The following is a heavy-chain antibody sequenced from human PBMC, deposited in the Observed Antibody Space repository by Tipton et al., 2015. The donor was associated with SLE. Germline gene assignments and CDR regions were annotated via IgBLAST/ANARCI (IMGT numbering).Heavy chain of an antibody. CDR1: GGSISGYF. CDR3: PIYYHDSTGLHWFDP. Sequence: TLSLTCTVSGGSISGYFWSWIRQPPGKGLEWIGNIYYSGSPYYNPSLKSRVTISLDMSKNQFSLRLSSVTAADTAVYYCPIYYHDSTGLHWFDPWGQGTLVTVSS. D-gene: IGHD3-22*01. CDR2: IYYSGSP. V-gene: IGHV4-59*12. J-gene: IGHJ5*02.